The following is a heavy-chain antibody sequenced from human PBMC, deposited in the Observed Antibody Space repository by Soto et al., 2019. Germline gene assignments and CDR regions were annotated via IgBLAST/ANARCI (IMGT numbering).Heavy chain of an antibody. CDR2: INHSGST. CDR3: ARASFFTIIAKI. V-gene: IGHV4-34*01. CDR1: GGSFSGYY. J-gene: IGHJ4*02. Sequence: PSETLSITCAVYGGSFSGYYWSWIRQPPGKGLEWIGEINHSGSTNYNPSLKSRVTISVDTSKNQFSLKLSSVTAADTAVYYCARASFFTIIAKIRGQGPLVTAPQ. D-gene: IGHD3-3*01.